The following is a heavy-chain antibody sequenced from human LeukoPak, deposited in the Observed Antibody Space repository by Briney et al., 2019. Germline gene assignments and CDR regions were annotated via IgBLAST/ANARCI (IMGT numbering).Heavy chain of an antibody. Sequence: GGSLRLSCAASGFIFSSYAMHWVRQAPGKGLEWVAVISYDGSDKYCAESVKGRFTFSRDNSNNTLYLQMNSLRAEDTAVYYCARGAYGSGSYGDNWFDPWGQGTLVTVSS. CDR2: ISYDGSDK. CDR3: ARGAYGSGSYGDNWFDP. V-gene: IGHV3-30*04. J-gene: IGHJ5*02. CDR1: GFIFSSYA. D-gene: IGHD3-10*01.